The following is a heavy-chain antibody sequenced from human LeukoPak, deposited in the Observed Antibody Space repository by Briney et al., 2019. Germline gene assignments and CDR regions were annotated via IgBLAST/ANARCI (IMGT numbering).Heavy chain of an antibody. CDR3: AKAFSSSTYIVVVVAAHIDY. V-gene: IGHV3-30*18. D-gene: IGHD2-15*01. J-gene: IGHJ4*02. Sequence: GGSLRLSCAASGFTFSSYWMSWVRQAPGKGLEWVAVISYDGSNKYYADSVKGRFTISRDNSKNTLYLQMNSLRAEDTAVYYCAKAFSSSTYIVVVVAAHIDYWGQGTLVTVSS. CDR2: ISYDGSNK. CDR1: GFTFSSYW.